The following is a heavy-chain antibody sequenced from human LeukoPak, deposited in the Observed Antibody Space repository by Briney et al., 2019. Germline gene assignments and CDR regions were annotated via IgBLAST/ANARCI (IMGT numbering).Heavy chain of an antibody. CDR1: GFSFSNHG. CDR2: IWDDGNNK. J-gene: IGHJ4*02. CDR3: VRRHDY. Sequence: GGSLRLSCAASGFSFSNHGMHWVRQAPGKRLEWVAVIWDDGNNKRYANSVNGRFTISRDTSKNTIFLQMNNLRAGDTAMYYCVRRHDYWGQGTLVTVSS. V-gene: IGHV3-33*01.